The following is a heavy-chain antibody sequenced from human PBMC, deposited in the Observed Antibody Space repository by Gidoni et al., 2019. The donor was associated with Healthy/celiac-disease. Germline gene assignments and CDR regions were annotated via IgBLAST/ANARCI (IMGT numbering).Heavy chain of an antibody. J-gene: IGHJ5*02. CDR2: IKHSGST. D-gene: IGHD1-20*01. CDR1: GGSFGGYY. Sequence: QVQLQQWGAGLLKPSETLSLTCAVYGGSFGGYYWSWIRHPPGKGLEWIGDIKHSGSTNYHPYLKSRVTISVDAYKNQFSLKLSSVTAADTAVYYFARGQKGITGKQDWFDPWGQGTLVTVSS. CDR3: ARGQKGITGKQDWFDP. V-gene: IGHV4-34*01.